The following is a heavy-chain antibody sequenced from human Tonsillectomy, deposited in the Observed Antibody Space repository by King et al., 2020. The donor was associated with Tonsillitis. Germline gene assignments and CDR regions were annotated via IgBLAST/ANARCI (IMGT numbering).Heavy chain of an antibody. CDR3: ARDKEGGSSSGSNFDY. V-gene: IGHV3-7*01. CDR1: GFTFSNYW. D-gene: IGHD6-19*01. Sequence: VQLVESGGGLVQPGGSLRLSCAASGFTFSNYWMTWVRQAPGKGLEWVANIKQDASEKYYGDSVRGRFTSSRDNAKNSLYLQMDSLRAEDTAVYYCARDKEGGSSSGSNFDYWGQGTLVTVSS. J-gene: IGHJ4*02. CDR2: IKQDASEK.